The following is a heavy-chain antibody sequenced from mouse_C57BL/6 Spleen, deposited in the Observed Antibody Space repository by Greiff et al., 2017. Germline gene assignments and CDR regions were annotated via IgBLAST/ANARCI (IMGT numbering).Heavy chain of an antibody. V-gene: IGHV1-69*01. CDR1: GYTFTSYW. D-gene: IGHD2-5*01. CDR2: IDPSDSYT. CDR3: ARRSYSNYFYAMDY. J-gene: IGHJ4*01. Sequence: QVQLQQPGAELVIPGASVKLSCKASGYTFTSYWMHWVKQRPGQGLEWIGEIDPSDSYTNYNQKFKDKATLTVDKSSSTAYMQLSSLTSEDSAVYYCARRSYSNYFYAMDYWGQGTSVTVSS.